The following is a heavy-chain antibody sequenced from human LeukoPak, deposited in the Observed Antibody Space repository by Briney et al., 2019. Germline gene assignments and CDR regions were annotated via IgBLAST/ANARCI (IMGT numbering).Heavy chain of an antibody. Sequence: SETLSLTCAVYGGSFSGYYWSWIRQPPGKGLEWIGEINHSGSTNYNPSLKSRVTISVDTSKNQFSLKLSSVAAADTAVYYCARDSSWYFSHNWFDPWGQGTLVTVSS. CDR3: ARDSSWYFSHNWFDP. J-gene: IGHJ5*02. CDR2: INHSGST. V-gene: IGHV4-34*01. D-gene: IGHD6-13*01. CDR1: GGSFSGYY.